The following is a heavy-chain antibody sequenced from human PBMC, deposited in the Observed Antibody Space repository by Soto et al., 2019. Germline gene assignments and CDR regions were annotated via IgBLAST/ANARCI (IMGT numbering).Heavy chain of an antibody. CDR1: GYIFTRYW. Sequence: PRESLKISCETSGYIFTRYWIGWVRQNPGKGLEWMGIISPSDSETRYSPSFQGQAIISADRSISTASLEWSSLKASDSAIYYCARASPGGSLGSPPGYWGQGTLVTVSS. V-gene: IGHV5-51*01. CDR2: ISPSDSET. CDR3: ARASPGGSLGSPPGY. J-gene: IGHJ4*02. D-gene: IGHD3-10*01.